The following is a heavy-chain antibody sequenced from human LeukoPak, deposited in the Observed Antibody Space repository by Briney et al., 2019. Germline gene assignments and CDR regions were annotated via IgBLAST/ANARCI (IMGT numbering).Heavy chain of an antibody. Sequence: GGSLRLSRGASEFNVNDYYMSWVRQAPGKGLEWISDIGGSDSIVAYAGSVEGRFTISRDIAKNSLFLQMNSLRADDTAVYCCARELVAGTFDHWGQGILVTVSS. CDR3: ARELVAGTFDH. V-gene: IGHV3-11*01. J-gene: IGHJ4*02. D-gene: IGHD1-7*01. CDR2: IGGSDSIV. CDR1: EFNVNDYY.